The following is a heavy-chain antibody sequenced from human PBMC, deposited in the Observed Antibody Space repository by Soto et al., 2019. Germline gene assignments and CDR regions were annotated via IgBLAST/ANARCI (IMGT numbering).Heavy chain of an antibody. D-gene: IGHD6-6*01. CDR1: GYTFTSYG. J-gene: IGHJ6*02. CDR2: INASSGST. V-gene: IGHV1-18*01. Sequence: ASVKVSCKASGYTFTSYGISWVRQAPGQGLEWMGIINASSGSTNYAQKFQGRVTMTRDTSTSTVYMELSSLRSEDTAVYYCARDDGSSSVVNYYYGMDVWGQGTTVTVSS. CDR3: ARDDGSSSVVNYYYGMDV.